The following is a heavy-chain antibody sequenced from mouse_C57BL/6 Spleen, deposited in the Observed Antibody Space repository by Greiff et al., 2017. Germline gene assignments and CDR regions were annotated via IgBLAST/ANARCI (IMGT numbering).Heavy chain of an antibody. D-gene: IGHD2-4*01. CDR1: GFNINDYY. CDR2: IDPEDGDT. J-gene: IGHJ3*01. V-gene: IGHV14-1*01. CDR3: AYCDFDWFAY. Sequence: VQLKQSGAELVRPGASVKLSCTASGFNINDYYMHWVKQRPEQGLEWIGRIDPEDGDTEYAPKFQGKATKTADTSSNTAYLQLSSLTSEDTAVYYCAYCDFDWFAYWGQGTLVTVSA.